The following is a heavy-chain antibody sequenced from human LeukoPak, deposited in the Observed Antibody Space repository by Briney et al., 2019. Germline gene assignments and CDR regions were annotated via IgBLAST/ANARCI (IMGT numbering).Heavy chain of an antibody. CDR1: GGSISSSSYS. J-gene: IGHJ4*02. V-gene: IGHV4-39*07. CDR3: ARGGRSSGWYGSMYYFDY. D-gene: IGHD6-19*01. CDR2: INHSGST. Sequence: SETLSLTCTVSGGSISSSSYSWGWIRQPPGKGLEWIGEINHSGSTNYNPSLKSRVTISVDTSKNQFSLKLSSVTAADTAVYYCARGGRSSGWYGSMYYFDYWGQGTLVTVSS.